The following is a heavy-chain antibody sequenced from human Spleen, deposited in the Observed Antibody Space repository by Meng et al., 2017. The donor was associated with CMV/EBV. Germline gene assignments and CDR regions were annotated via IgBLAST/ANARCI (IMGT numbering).Heavy chain of an antibody. CDR2: ISAGGGNT. CDR1: GFNFSSYA. CDR3: AKDAMATVTGS. Sequence: SCAGAGFNFSSYAMAWVRQAPGKGLGWVADISAGGGNTYYADAVKGRFTISRGNSKSTLSLQMNNLRAEDTAVYYCAKDAMATVTGSWGQGTLVTVS. V-gene: IGHV3-23*01. J-gene: IGHJ5*02. D-gene: IGHD4-17*01.